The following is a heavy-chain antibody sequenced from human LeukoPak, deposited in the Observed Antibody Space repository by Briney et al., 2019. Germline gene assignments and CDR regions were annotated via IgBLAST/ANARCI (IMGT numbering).Heavy chain of an antibody. J-gene: IGHJ4*02. Sequence: PGGSLRLSCAASGFTFSSYGMHWVRQAPGKGLEWVAFIRYDGSNKYYADSVKGRFTISRDNSKNTLYLQMNSLRAEDTAVYYCAKALPRHIVVVPAAGGLDYWGQGTLVTVSS. CDR2: IRYDGSNK. CDR3: AKALPRHIVVVPAAGGLDY. V-gene: IGHV3-30*02. CDR1: GFTFSSYG. D-gene: IGHD2-2*01.